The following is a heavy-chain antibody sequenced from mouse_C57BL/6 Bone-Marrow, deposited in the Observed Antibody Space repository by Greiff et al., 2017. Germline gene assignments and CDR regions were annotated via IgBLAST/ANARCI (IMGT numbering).Heavy chain of an antibody. Sequence: EVKLQESGGGLVKPGGSLKLSCAASGFTFSDYGMHWVRQAPEKGLEWVAYISSGSSTIYYADTVKGRFTISRDNAKNTLFLQMTSLRSEDTAMYYCARKIPYYPFDYGGQGTTLTVSS. CDR2: ISSGSSTI. J-gene: IGHJ2*01. V-gene: IGHV5-17*01. CDR1: GFTFSDYG. D-gene: IGHD5-1-1*01. CDR3: ARKIPYYPFDY.